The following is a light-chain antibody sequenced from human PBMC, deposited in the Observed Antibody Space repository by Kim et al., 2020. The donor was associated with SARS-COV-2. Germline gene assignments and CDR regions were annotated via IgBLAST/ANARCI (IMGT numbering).Light chain of an antibody. CDR1: QLNYKY. CDR2: FGN. V-gene: IGLV3-1*01. J-gene: IGLJ2*01. Sequence: SYELTQPPSLSVSPGQTARITCSGDQLNYKYVCWYQQKSAQAPVLVIYFGNRRPSGIPERFSASTSGNTATLTISRTQATDEADYYCQAWDSSTVVVFGGGTQLTVL. CDR3: QAWDSSTVVV.